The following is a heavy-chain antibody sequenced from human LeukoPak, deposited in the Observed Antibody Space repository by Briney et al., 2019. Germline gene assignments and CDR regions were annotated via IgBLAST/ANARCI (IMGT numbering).Heavy chain of an antibody. CDR3: ARVEGEDTAMFY. Sequence: SLTCTVSGGSISSGGYYWSWVRQPPGEGLGWIGYIYYSGSTYYNPSLKSRVTISVDTSKNQFSLKLSSVTAADTAVYYCARVEGEDTAMFYWGQGTLVTVSS. CDR1: GGSISSGGYY. V-gene: IGHV4-30-4*01. D-gene: IGHD5-18*01. CDR2: IYYSGST. J-gene: IGHJ4*02.